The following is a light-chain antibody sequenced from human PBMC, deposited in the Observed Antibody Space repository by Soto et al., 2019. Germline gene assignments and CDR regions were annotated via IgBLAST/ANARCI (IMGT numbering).Light chain of an antibody. J-gene: IGKJ2*01. Sequence: EVVLTQSPNTLSLSPGERATISCWASQSLRSSYLAWYQQKPGQAPRLLMFGASRRATGIPGRFNGSGSGTDFILTISRREPEDVAVYYCQQHGTSPYTFGQGTVLEIK. CDR2: GAS. V-gene: IGKV3-20*01. CDR1: QSLRSSY. CDR3: QQHGTSPYT.